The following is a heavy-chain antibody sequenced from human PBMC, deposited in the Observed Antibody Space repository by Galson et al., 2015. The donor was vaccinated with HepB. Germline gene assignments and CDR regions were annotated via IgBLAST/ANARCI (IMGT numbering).Heavy chain of an antibody. Sequence: VRQAPGQGLEWMGWISVYSGNTDYAQKLWDRVTMTADTFTGTAYMELRSLRSDDTAVYYCARGGDYDLLTGYLYFDFWGQGSLVTVSS. D-gene: IGHD3-9*01. J-gene: IGHJ4*02. CDR2: ISVYSGNT. CDR3: ARGGDYDLLTGYLYFDF. V-gene: IGHV1-18*01.